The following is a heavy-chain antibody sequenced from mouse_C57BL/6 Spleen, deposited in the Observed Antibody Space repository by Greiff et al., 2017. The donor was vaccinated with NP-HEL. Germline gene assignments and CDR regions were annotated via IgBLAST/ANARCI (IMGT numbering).Heavy chain of an antibody. D-gene: IGHD1-1*01. CDR3: ARHTVVAPYYAMDY. V-gene: IGHV2-6-1*01. CDR1: GFSLTSYG. J-gene: IGHJ4*01. CDR2: IWSDGST. Sequence: QVQLQQSGPGLVAPSQSLSITCTVSGFSLTSYGVHWVRQPPGKGLEWLVVIWSDGSTTYNSALKSRLSISKDNSKSQVFLKMNSLQTDDTAMYYCARHTVVAPYYAMDYWGQGTSVTVSS.